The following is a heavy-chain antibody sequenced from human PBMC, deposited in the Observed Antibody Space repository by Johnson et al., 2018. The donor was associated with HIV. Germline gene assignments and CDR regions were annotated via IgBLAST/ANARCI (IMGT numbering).Heavy chain of an antibody. CDR1: GFSFSTYD. V-gene: IGHV3-13*01. J-gene: IGHJ3*02. Sequence: VQLVESGGGLVQPGGSLRLSCAASGFSFSTYDMHWVRQATGKNLEWVSAIGVAGDTYYAGSVRGRFTISRENAKNSFYLQMNDLRVGDTAVFYCARRRQGSASYSDPLDIWGQGTMVTVSS. CDR2: IGVAGDT. D-gene: IGHD2-15*01. CDR3: ARRRQGSASYSDPLDI.